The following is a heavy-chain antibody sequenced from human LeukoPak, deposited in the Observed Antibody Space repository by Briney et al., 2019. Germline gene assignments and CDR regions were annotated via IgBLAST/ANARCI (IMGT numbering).Heavy chain of an antibody. V-gene: IGHV3-7*01. CDR3: ATHDYGDTLDAFDI. Sequence: SGGSLRLSCAASGFTFSSYWMSWVRQAPGKGLEWVANIKQDGSEKYYVDSVKGRFTISRDNAKNSLYLQMNSLRAEDTAVYYCATHDYGDTLDAFDIWGQGTMVTVSS. CDR1: GFTFSSYW. CDR2: IKQDGSEK. J-gene: IGHJ3*02. D-gene: IGHD4-17*01.